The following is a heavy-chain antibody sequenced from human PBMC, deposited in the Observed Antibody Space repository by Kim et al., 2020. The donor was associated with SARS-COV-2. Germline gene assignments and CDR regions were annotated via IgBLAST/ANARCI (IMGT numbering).Heavy chain of an antibody. V-gene: IGHV3-23*01. CDR3: AKASYSSSRPRWFDP. D-gene: IGHD6-13*01. CDR1: GFTFSSYA. J-gene: IGHJ5*02. Sequence: GGSLRLSCAASGFTFSSYAMSWVRQAPGKGLEWVSAISGSGGSTYYADSVKGRFTISRDNSKNTLYLQMNSLRAEDTAVYYCAKASYSSSRPRWFDPWGQGTLVTVSS. CDR2: ISGSGGST.